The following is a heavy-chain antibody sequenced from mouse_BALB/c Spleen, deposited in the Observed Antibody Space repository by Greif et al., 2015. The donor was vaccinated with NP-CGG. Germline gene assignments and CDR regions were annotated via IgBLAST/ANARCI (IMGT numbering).Heavy chain of an antibody. CDR3: ARGGLRGAMDY. V-gene: IGHV5-6-2*01. CDR1: GFTFSSYY. J-gene: IGHJ4*01. CDR2: INSNGGST. Sequence: EVQGVESGGGLVKLGGSLKLSCAASGFTFSSYYMSWVRQTPEKRLELVAAINSNGGSTYYPDTVKGRFTFSRDNAKNTLYLQMSSLKSEDTALYYCARGGLRGAMDYWGQGTSVTVSS. D-gene: IGHD2-2*01.